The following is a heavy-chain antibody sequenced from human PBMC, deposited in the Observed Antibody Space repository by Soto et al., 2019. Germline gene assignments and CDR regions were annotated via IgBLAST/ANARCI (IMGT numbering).Heavy chain of an antibody. J-gene: IGHJ4*02. CDR3: AREGGYVDY. D-gene: IGHD1-1*01. V-gene: IGHV4-39*02. CDR1: GGPIRSTSHY. CDR2: IDESGDS. Sequence: SETLSLTCTVSGGPIRSTSHYWGRIRQSPGTGLEGIGSIDESGDSYYNPSLKSRVSIFVDTSKNQFSLKLISVTGADSAIYCCAREGGYVDYWGQGTLVTVSS.